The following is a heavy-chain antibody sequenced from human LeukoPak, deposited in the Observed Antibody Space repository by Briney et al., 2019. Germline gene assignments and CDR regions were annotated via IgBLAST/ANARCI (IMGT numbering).Heavy chain of an antibody. CDR1: GFTFRNYG. CDR2: ISFDAGTK. CDR3: AKDPGYTYGSGGLDI. J-gene: IGHJ3*02. Sequence: GRSLRLSCAASGFTFRNYGMHWVRQAPGKGLKWVAVISFDAGTKHYADSVKGRFTLSRDNSENTLYLQMDSLRAEDTAVYYCAKDPGYTYGSGGLDIWGLGTLVTVSS. V-gene: IGHV3-30*18. D-gene: IGHD5-18*01.